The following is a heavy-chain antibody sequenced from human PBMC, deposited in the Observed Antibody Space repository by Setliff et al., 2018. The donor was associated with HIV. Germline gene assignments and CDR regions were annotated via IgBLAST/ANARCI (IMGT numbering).Heavy chain of an antibody. V-gene: IGHV4-59*01. Sequence: PSETLSLTCTVSGGSISSYYWSWIRQPPGKGLEWIGSIYHSGSTFYNSSLRSRVTISIDTSKNQFSLKLTSVTAADTAVYYCARRSGWSLDYWGQGTLVTVS. CDR3: ARRSGWSLDY. CDR1: GGSISSYY. J-gene: IGHJ4*02. CDR2: IYHSGST. D-gene: IGHD6-19*01.